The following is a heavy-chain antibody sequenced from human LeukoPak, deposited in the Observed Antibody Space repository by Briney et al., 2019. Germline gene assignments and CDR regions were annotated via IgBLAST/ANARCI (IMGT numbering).Heavy chain of an antibody. D-gene: IGHD5-24*01. Sequence: PGGSLRLSCAASGFTFSNYAMNWVRQAPGKGLEWVSAISTSGIDTYYADSVKGRFTISRDNAKNSLYLQMNSLRAEDTAVYYCARVEMATIDYFDYWGQGTLVTVSS. J-gene: IGHJ4*02. V-gene: IGHV3-23*01. CDR3: ARVEMATIDYFDY. CDR2: ISTSGIDT. CDR1: GFTFSNYA.